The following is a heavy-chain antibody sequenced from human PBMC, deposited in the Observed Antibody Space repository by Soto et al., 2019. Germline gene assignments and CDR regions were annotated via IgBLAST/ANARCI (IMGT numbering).Heavy chain of an antibody. V-gene: IGHV3-23*01. Sequence: GGSLRLSCAASGFTFSSYAMSWVRQAPGKGLEWVSAISGSGGSTYYADSVKGRFTISRDNSKNTLYLQMNSLRAEDTAVYYCAKDLLTGLIVVVTATFDYWGQGTLVTVSS. CDR1: GFTFSSYA. D-gene: IGHD2-21*02. CDR2: ISGSGGST. CDR3: AKDLLTGLIVVVTATFDY. J-gene: IGHJ4*02.